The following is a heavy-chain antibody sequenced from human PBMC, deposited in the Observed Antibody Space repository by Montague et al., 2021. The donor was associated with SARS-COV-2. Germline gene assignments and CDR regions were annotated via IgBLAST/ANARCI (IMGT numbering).Heavy chain of an antibody. CDR2: INGGGSGT. D-gene: IGHD3-10*01. CDR1: GFSFRTYW. J-gene: IGHJ3*01. CDR3: LRENYGAFDA. Sequence: SLRLSCAASGFSFRTYWMAWVRQAPGKGLVWVSSINGGGSGTTYPDSVKGRFAISRDNAKNTLYLQMYSLRVDDTAVYYCLRENYGAFDAWGQGTMVTVSS. V-gene: IGHV3-74*01.